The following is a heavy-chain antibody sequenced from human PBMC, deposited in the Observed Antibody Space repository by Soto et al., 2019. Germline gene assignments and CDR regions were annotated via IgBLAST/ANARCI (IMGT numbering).Heavy chain of an antibody. V-gene: IGHV1-3*01. CDR3: ARDTGDGTFDF. CDR1: GFSFTGYY. Sequence: ASVKVSCKASGFSFTGYYIHWLRQAPGQRLEWMGWINAGYGNTKSSQKFQDRVTISRDTSASTAYMELTSLRSEDTAVYYCARDTGDGTFDFWGQGTLVTVSS. J-gene: IGHJ4*02. CDR2: INAGYGNT. D-gene: IGHD7-27*01.